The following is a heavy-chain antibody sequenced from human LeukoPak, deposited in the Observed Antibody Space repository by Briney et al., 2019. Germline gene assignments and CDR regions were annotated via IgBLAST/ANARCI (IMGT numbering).Heavy chain of an antibody. CDR1: RFTFSSYS. D-gene: IGHD3-10*01. J-gene: IGHJ4*02. CDR3: ARSLWFGESNLDY. CDR2: ISSSSSYI. V-gene: IGHV3-21*01. Sequence: GGSLRLSCAASRFTFSSYSMNWVRQAPGKGLEWVSSISSSSSYIYYADSLKGRFTISRDNAKNSLYLQMNSLRAEDTAIYYCARSLWFGESNLDYWGQGTLVTVSS.